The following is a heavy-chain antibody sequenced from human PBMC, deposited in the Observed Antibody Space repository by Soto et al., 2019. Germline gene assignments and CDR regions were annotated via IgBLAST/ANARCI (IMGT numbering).Heavy chain of an antibody. D-gene: IGHD5-18*01. J-gene: IGHJ3*01. V-gene: IGHV3-23*01. CDR1: GFSFSSYS. Sequence: EVQLLESGGDLIQPGGSLRLSCAASGFSFSSYSMSWVRQAPGKGLEWVSGMSATGGSTYYIDSVKGRFIISRDNSRKTLYLQMNSLRADDTGVYYCAKSWGDTWQESAFHVWGLGTLVTV. CDR2: MSATGGST. CDR3: AKSWGDTWQESAFHV.